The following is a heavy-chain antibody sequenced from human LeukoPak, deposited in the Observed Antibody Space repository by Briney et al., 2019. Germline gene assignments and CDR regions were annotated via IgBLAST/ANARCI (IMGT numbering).Heavy chain of an antibody. CDR3: ARSGIGGPSRLNFDY. CDR2: IYYSGST. V-gene: IGHV4-59*08. J-gene: IGHJ4*02. CDR1: GGSISSYY. D-gene: IGHD4-23*01. Sequence: KTSETLSLTCTVSGGSISSYYWSWIRQPPGKGLEWIGYIYYSGSTNYNPSLKSRVTISVDTSKNQFSLKLSSVTAADTAVYYCARSGIGGPSRLNFDYWGQGTLVTVSS.